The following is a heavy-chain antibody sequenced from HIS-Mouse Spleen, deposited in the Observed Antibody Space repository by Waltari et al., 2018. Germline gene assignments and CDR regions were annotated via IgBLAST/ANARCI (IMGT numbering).Heavy chain of an antibody. V-gene: IGHV4-59*09. J-gene: IGHJ4*02. Sequence: STNYNPSLKSRVTISVDTSKNQFSLKLSSVTAADTAVYYCASGSYFDYWGQGTLVTVSS. CDR3: ASGSYFDY. CDR2: ST.